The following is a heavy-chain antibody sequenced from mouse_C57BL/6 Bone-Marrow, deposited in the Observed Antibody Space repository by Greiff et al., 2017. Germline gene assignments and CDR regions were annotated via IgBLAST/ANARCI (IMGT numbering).Heavy chain of an antibody. V-gene: IGHV1-81*01. CDR3: ARCGYHGGFAY. Sequence: VQLQQSGAELARPGASVKLSCTASGYTFTSYGISWVKQRTGQGLEWIGEIYPRSGNTYYNEKFKGKATLTADKSSSTAYMELRSLTSEDSAVYFCARCGYHGGFAYWGQGTLVTVSA. J-gene: IGHJ3*01. CDR2: IYPRSGNT. CDR1: GYTFTSYG. D-gene: IGHD2-2*01.